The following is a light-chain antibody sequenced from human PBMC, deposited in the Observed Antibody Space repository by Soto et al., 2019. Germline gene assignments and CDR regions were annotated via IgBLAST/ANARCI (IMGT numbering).Light chain of an antibody. Sequence: EIVMTQSPATLSVSPGERATLSCRASQSVRSNLAWYQQKPGQAPRLLIYGPSTRATGIPARFSGSGSGTEFTLTISSLQSEDFAVYYCQQYNNWPRTFGPGTKV. V-gene: IGKV3D-15*01. CDR1: QSVRSN. CDR2: GPS. J-gene: IGKJ1*01. CDR3: QQYNNWPRT.